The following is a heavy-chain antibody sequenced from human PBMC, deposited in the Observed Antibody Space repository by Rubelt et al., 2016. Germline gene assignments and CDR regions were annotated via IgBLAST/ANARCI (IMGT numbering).Heavy chain of an antibody. Sequence: QVQLVQSGAEVQKPGASVKVSCKASGYAFTGDYIHWVRQAPGQGLEWMGRINPYSGVTDYAQKFQGRVTMTRDTSISTAEMQLSSLRSDVAAVYYCARDGKFDPWGQGTLVFVSS. CDR3: ARDGKFDP. J-gene: IGHJ5*02. CDR2: INPYSGVT. CDR1: GYAFTGDY. V-gene: IGHV1-2*06.